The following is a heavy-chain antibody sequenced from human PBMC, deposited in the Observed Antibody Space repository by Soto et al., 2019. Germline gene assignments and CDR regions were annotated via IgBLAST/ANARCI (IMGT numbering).Heavy chain of an antibody. J-gene: IGHJ5*02. D-gene: IGHD1-26*01. CDR2: LYSGGTT. CDR1: GFIVSNSY. Sequence: GGSLRLSCAASGFIVSNSYMSWVRQAPGKGLEWVSILYSGGTTYYADSVKGRFTFSRDNAANTVFLQMNNLRVEDTAVYYCVRDRGGSYWLDPWGQGTLVTV. V-gene: IGHV3-53*01. CDR3: VRDRGGSYWLDP.